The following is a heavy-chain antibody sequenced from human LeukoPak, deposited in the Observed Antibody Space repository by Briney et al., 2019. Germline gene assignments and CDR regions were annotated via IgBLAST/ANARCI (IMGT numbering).Heavy chain of an antibody. D-gene: IGHD1-7*01. CDR1: RFTFSKFA. J-gene: IGHJ4*02. Sequence: GGSLRLSCIASRFTFSKFAMSWVRQAPGKGLEWVSSISESGSGTYYADSVKGRFTISRDNSKNTLYLQLNSLRAEDTAVYHCAKMTSGAGTTSYFDSWGQGTLVTVSS. V-gene: IGHV3-23*01. CDR3: AKMTSGAGTTSYFDS. CDR2: ISESGSGT.